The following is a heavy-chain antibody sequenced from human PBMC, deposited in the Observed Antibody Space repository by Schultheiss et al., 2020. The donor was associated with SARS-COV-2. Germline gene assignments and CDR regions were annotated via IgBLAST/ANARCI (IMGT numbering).Heavy chain of an antibody. D-gene: IGHD6-13*01. Sequence: GESLKISCAASGFTFSSYGMHWVRQAPGKGLEWVAVIWYDGSNKYYADSVKGRFTISRDNSKNTLYLQMNSLRAEDTAVYYCAREAAAGTFYYYYYMDVWGKGTTVTVSS. J-gene: IGHJ6*03. CDR1: GFTFSSYG. V-gene: IGHV3-33*08. CDR2: IWYDGSNK. CDR3: AREAAAGTFYYYYYMDV.